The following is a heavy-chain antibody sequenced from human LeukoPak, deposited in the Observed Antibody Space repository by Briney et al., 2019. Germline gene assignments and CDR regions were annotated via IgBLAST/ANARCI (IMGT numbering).Heavy chain of an antibody. V-gene: IGHV1-18*01. CDR1: GYTFTSYG. CDR3: ARRSIVVVPAALKPYYYYYMDV. J-gene: IGHJ6*03. CDR2: ISTYNGNT. D-gene: IGHD2-2*01. Sequence: ASVKVSCKASGYTFTSYGISWVRQAPGQGLEWMGWISTYNGNTNYAQKLQGRVTMTTDTSTSTAYMELRSLRSDDTAVYYCARRSIVVVPAALKPYYYYYMDVWGKGTTVTVSS.